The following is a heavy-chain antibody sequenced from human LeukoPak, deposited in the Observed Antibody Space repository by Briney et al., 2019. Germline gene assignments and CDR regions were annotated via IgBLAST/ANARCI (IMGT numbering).Heavy chain of an antibody. Sequence: PGGSLRLSCVASGFNFNGYWMSWVRQAPGKGLEWVAKTKEDESEKYYVDSVKGRFTISKDNARNSLYLQMNSLKAEDTAVYYCARDWAGGFDPWGQGTLVTVSS. D-gene: IGHD1-14*01. J-gene: IGHJ5*02. CDR3: ARDWAGGFDP. CDR2: TKEDESEK. V-gene: IGHV3-7*01. CDR1: GFNFNGYW.